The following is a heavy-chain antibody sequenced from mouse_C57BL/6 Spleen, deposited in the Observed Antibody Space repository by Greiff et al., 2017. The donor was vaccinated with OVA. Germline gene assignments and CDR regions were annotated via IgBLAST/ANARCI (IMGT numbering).Heavy chain of an antibody. CDR1: GFTFSSYT. CDR2: ISGGGGNT. CDR3: ARGNYYGSSPLYYFDY. V-gene: IGHV5-9*01. Sequence: EVQLVESGGGLVKPGGSLKLSCAASGFTFSSYTMSWVRQTPEKRLEWVATISGGGGNTYYPDSVKGRFTISSDNAKNTLYLQRSSLRSEDTALYYCARGNYYGSSPLYYFDYWGQGTTLTVSS. J-gene: IGHJ2*01. D-gene: IGHD1-1*01.